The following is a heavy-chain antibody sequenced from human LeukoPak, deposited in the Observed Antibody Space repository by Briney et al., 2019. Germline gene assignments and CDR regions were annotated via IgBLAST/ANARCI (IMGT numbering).Heavy chain of an antibody. CDR3: ARLRGSGYDRFDY. CDR1: GYSFTSYW. CDR2: ISPGDSKT. V-gene: IGHV5-51*01. J-gene: IGHJ4*02. D-gene: IGHD5-12*01. Sequence: GESLRISCRTSGYSFTSYWIGWVRQMPGKGLEWMGIISPGDSKTIYSPSFQGQVTISADKSISTAYLQWSSLKASGTAMYYCARLRGSGYDRFDYWGQGTLVTVSS.